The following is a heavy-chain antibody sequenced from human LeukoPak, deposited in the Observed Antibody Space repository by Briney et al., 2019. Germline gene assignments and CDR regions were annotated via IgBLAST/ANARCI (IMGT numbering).Heavy chain of an antibody. Sequence: GGSLRLSCVASGFTFSNYAMSWVRQAPGKGLEWVSAISSSGASTFYADSVKGRFTISRDNSKNTLYLQMNSRRAEDTAVYYCAKPHTTGNNYYYYMDVWGKGTTVTVSS. CDR1: GFTFSNYA. CDR3: AKPHTTGNNYYYYMDV. V-gene: IGHV3-23*01. D-gene: IGHD1-1*01. J-gene: IGHJ6*03. CDR2: ISSSGAST.